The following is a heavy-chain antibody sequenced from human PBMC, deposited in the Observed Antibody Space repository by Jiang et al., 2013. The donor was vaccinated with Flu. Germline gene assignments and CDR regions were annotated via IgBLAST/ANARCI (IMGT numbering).Heavy chain of an antibody. V-gene: IGHV4-59*01. J-gene: IGHJ4*02. Sequence: PSETLSLTCTVSGGSISSYYWSWIRQPPGKGLEWIGYIYYSGSTNYNPSLKSRVTISVDTSKNQFSLKLSSVTAADTAVYYCARYYYDSSGYPHPYYFDYWGQGTLVTVSS. D-gene: IGHD3-22*01. CDR2: IYYSGST. CDR3: ARYYYDSSGYPHPYYFDY. CDR1: GGSISSYY.